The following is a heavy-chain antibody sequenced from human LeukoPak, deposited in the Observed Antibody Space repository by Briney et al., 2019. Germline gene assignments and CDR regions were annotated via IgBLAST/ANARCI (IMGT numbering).Heavy chain of an antibody. J-gene: IGHJ6*02. CDR1: GFPLSSYA. CDR2: IWYDGSIK. V-gene: IGHV3-33*01. CDR3: ARDSDSSGYYGPGTSYYYYYGMDV. Sequence: GGPLRSSCEAPGFPLSSYAMPWSGKAQGKGLNWVAVIWYDGSIKYYADSVKGRFTISRDNSKNTLYLQMNSLRAEDTAVYYCARDSDSSGYYGPGTSYYYYYGMDVWGQGTTVTVSS. D-gene: IGHD3-22*01.